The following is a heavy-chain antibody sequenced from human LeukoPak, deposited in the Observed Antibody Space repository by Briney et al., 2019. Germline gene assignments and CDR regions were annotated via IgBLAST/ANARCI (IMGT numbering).Heavy chain of an antibody. CDR1: GGSISSYY. Sequence: PSETLSLTCTVSGGSISSYYWSWIRQPPGKGLEWIGYIYYSGSTNYNPSLKSRVTISVDTSKNQFSLKLSSVTAADTAVYYCARGNYDSSGYYYHWFDPWGQGTLVTVSS. D-gene: IGHD3-22*01. CDR2: IYYSGST. V-gene: IGHV4-59*08. CDR3: ARGNYDSSGYYYHWFDP. J-gene: IGHJ5*02.